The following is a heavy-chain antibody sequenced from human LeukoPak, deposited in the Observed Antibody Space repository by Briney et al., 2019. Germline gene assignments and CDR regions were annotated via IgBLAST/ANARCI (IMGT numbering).Heavy chain of an antibody. CDR1: GTSIAVYY. Sequence: KPSETLSLTCFVSGTSIAVYYWSWIRQPPGKGLEWIGTIDYSGSTNYSPSLQSRVSMSADTSSNHFSLSLDSVTAADTAVYYCARRTMGPNYLYYFDYWGQGTLVYVSS. CDR2: IDYSGST. J-gene: IGHJ4*02. V-gene: IGHV4-59*08. CDR3: ARRTMGPNYLYYFDY. D-gene: IGHD2/OR15-2a*01.